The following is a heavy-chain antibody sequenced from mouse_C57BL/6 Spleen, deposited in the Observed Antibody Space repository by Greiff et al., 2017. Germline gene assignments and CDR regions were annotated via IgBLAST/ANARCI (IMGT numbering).Heavy chain of an antibody. J-gene: IGHJ2*01. V-gene: IGHV1-15*01. Sequence: VKLQESGAELVRPGASVTLSCKASGYTFTDYEMHWVKQTPVHGLEWIGAIDPETGGTAYNQKFKGKAILTADKSSSTAYMELRSLTSEDSAVYYCTIRNYFDYWGQGTTLTVSS. CDR1: GYTFTDYE. CDR2: IDPETGGT. CDR3: TIRNYFDY.